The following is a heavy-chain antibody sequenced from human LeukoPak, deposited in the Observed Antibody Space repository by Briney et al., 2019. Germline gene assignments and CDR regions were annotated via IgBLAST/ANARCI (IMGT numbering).Heavy chain of an antibody. D-gene: IGHD3-9*01. CDR2: INPNSGGT. V-gene: IGHV1-2*02. CDR3: ARDYDILTGYGGGGSDI. J-gene: IGHJ3*02. Sequence: ASVKVSCKASGGTFSSYAISWVRQAPGQGLEWMGWINPNSGGTNYAQKFQGRVTMTRDTSISTAYMELSRLRSDDTAVYYCARDYDILTGYGGGGSDIWGQGTMVSVSS. CDR1: GGTFSSYA.